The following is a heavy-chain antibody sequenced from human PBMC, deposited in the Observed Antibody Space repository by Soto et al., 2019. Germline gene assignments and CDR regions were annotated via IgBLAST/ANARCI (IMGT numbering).Heavy chain of an antibody. J-gene: IGHJ6*02. Sequence: QVQLQASGPGLVKPSETLSLTCTVSGGPIGSYYWSWIRQSPGKGLEWIGCVYYSDSTNYNPSLKSRVTISLDRSKNQFSLRLSSVTAADTAVYYCARTEASSWSFFYYGMDVWGQGTAVAVSS. D-gene: IGHD6-13*01. CDR3: ARTEASSWSFFYYGMDV. CDR1: GGPIGSYY. V-gene: IGHV4-59*01. CDR2: VYYSDST.